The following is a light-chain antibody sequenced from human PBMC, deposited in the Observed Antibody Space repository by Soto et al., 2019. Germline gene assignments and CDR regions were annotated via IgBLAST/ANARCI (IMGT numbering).Light chain of an antibody. Sequence: EIVLTQSPGTLSLSPGERATLSCRASQSVSSSYLAWYQQKPGQAPRLLIYGASGRATGIPDRFSGSGSGTDFTLTISRLEPEDFAVYYCQQYGSSPMYTFGQGIKLEIK. CDR2: GAS. V-gene: IGKV3-20*01. CDR3: QQYGSSPMYT. CDR1: QSVSSSY. J-gene: IGKJ2*01.